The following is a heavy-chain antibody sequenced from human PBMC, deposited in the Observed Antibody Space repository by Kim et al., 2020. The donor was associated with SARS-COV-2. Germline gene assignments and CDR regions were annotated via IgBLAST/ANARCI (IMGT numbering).Heavy chain of an antibody. CDR2: IWYDGSNK. D-gene: IGHD2-2*01. V-gene: IGHV3-33*01. Sequence: GGSLRLSCAASGFTFSSYGMHWVRQAPGKGLEWVAVIWYDGSNKYYADSVKGRFTISRDNSKNTLYLQMNSLRAEDTAVYYCARDQGYCSSTSCYGFDYWGQGTLVTVSS. CDR1: GFTFSSYG. J-gene: IGHJ4*02. CDR3: ARDQGYCSSTSCYGFDY.